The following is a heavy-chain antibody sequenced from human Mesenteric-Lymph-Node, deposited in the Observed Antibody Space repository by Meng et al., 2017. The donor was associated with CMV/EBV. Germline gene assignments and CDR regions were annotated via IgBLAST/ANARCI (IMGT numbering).Heavy chain of an antibody. D-gene: IGHD3-3*01. J-gene: IGHJ4*02. CDR2: ISSTSNYI. CDR3: AREGQIFGVVTMGGFDY. Sequence: GGSLRLSCAVSGFPFSNYHMSWVRQAPGKGLEWVSSISSTSNYIYYADSVKGRFTISRDNAKNSLYLQMNSLRAEDTAVYYCAREGQIFGVVTMGGFDYWGQGTLVTVSS. CDR1: GFPFSNYH. V-gene: IGHV3-21*01.